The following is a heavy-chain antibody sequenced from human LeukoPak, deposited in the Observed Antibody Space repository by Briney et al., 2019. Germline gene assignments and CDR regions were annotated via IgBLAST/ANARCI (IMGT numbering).Heavy chain of an antibody. CDR1: GGSFSGYY. V-gene: IGHV4-34*01. Sequence: PSETLSLTCAVYGGSFSGYYWSWIRQPPGKGLEWIGEINHSGSTNYNPSLKSRVTISVDTSKNQFFLKLSSVTAADTAVYYCARDCFSSGWYNYYGMDVWGQGTTVTVSS. D-gene: IGHD6-19*01. J-gene: IGHJ6*02. CDR2: INHSGST. CDR3: ARDCFSSGWYNYYGMDV.